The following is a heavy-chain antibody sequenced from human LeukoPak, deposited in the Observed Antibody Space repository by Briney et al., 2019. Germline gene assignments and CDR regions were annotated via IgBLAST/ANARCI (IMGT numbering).Heavy chain of an antibody. V-gene: IGHV4-59*12. CDR3: ARDREQPGPFDP. J-gene: IGHJ5*02. CDR1: GGSISSYY. Sequence: SETLSLTCTVSGGSISSYYWSWIRQPPGKGLEWIGYIYYSGSTNYNPSLKSRVTISVDTSKNQFSLKLSSVTAADTAVYYCARDREQPGPFDPWGQGTLVTVSS. CDR2: IYYSGST. D-gene: IGHD6-13*01.